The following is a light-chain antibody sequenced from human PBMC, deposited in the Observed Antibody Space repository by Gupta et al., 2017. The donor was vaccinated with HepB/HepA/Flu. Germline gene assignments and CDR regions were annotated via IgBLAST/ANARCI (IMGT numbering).Light chain of an antibody. CDR3: SSYVGSNKCV. J-gene: IGLJ1*01. V-gene: IGLV2-8*01. CDR2: EIT. CDR1: SSDVGGYDY. Sequence: QSALTQPPSASGSPGQSVTISCTGTSSDVGGYDYVSWYQQHPGKAPKLIIYEITKRPSGVPDRFSGSRSGNTASLTVSGLQADDEADYYCSSYVGSNKCVFGTGTKVTGL.